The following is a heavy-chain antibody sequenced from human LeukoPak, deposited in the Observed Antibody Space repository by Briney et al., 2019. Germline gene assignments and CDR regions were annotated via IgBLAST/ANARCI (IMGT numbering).Heavy chain of an antibody. V-gene: IGHV4-39*07. CDR3: ARDDSSGYPDAFDI. Sequence: PSETLSLTCTVSGGSISSSSYYWGWISQPPGKGLEWIGRIYYSGSTYYNPSLKSRVTISVDTSKNQFSLKLSSVTAADTAVYYCARDDSSGYPDAFDIWGQGTMVTVSS. CDR1: GGSISSSSYY. CDR2: IYYSGST. J-gene: IGHJ3*02. D-gene: IGHD3-22*01.